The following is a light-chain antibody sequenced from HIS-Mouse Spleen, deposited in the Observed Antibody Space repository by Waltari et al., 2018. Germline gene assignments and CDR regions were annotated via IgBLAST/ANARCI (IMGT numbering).Light chain of an antibody. Sequence: QSALTQPPSASGSPGQSVTISCTGTSSDVGVYNYVSWYQQHPGKAPKLMIYEVSKRPSGVPDRFSGSKSGNTASLTVSGLQAEDEADYYCSSYAGSNNSLYVFGTGTKVTVL. V-gene: IGLV2-8*01. CDR1: SSDVGVYNY. CDR2: EVS. J-gene: IGLJ1*01. CDR3: SSYAGSNNSLYV.